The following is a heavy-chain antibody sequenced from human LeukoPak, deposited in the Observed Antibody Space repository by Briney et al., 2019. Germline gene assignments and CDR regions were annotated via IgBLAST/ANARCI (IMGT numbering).Heavy chain of an antibody. CDR1: GFTFDRHT. V-gene: IGHV3-43*01. D-gene: IGHD3-3*01. Sequence: GGSLRLSCAASGFTFDRHTMHWVRQPPGKGPEWVSLIGWDGTNIDYADSVKGRFTISRDNSKNFVYLQMHSLRTEVTALYYWTKDMEWGMDVWGQGTTVIVSS. CDR2: IGWDGTNI. CDR3: TKDMEWGMDV. J-gene: IGHJ6*02.